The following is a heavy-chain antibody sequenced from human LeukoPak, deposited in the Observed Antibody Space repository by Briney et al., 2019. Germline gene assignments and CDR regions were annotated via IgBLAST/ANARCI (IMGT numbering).Heavy chain of an antibody. CDR3: ARVATNDYSNNGDYYYYYCGMDV. CDR1: GYTFTGYY. J-gene: IGHJ6*02. V-gene: IGHV1-2*02. CDR2: INCNSGGT. D-gene: IGHD4-4*01. Sequence: GASVKVSCKASGYTFTGYYLHWVRQAPGQGLEWMGWINCNSGGTNYAQKFQGRVTMTRDTSISTVYMELSRLIFDDTAVYYCARVATNDYSNNGDYYYYYCGMDVWGQGTTVTVSS.